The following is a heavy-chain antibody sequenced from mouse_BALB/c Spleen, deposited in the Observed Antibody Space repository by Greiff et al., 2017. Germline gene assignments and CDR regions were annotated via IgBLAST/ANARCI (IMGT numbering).Heavy chain of an antibody. D-gene: IGHD2-14*01. J-gene: IGHJ4*01. CDR1: GDSITSGY. V-gene: IGHV3-8*02. Sequence: EVQLQQSGPSLVKPSQTLSLTCSVTGDSITSGYWNWIRKFPGNKLEYMGYISYSGSTYYNPSLKSRISITRDTSKNQYYLQLNSVTTEDTATYYCARVRSYYRYDDAMDYWGQGTSVTVSS. CDR3: ARVRSYYRYDDAMDY. CDR2: ISYSGST.